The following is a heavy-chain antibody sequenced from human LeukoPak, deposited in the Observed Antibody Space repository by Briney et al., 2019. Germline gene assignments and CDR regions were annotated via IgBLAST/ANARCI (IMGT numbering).Heavy chain of an antibody. J-gene: IGHJ4*02. V-gene: IGHV3-23*01. CDR1: GFTFSNFL. CDR2: ISGSGGDT. D-gene: IGHD5-18*01. Sequence: GGSLRLSCAASGFTFSNFLMTWVRQAPGKGPEWVSAISGSGGDTYYADSVKGRFTISRDNSKNTLYLQMNSLRAEDTAVYYCARAGTAMGDDYWGQGTLVTVSS. CDR3: ARAGTAMGDDY.